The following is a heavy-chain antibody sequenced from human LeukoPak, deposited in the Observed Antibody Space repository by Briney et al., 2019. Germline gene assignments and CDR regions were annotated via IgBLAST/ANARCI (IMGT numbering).Heavy chain of an antibody. CDR2: IYYSGST. CDR1: GDSISSSNCY. J-gene: IGHJ4*01. V-gene: IGHV4-39*01. Sequence: PSETLSLTCTVSGDSISSSNCYWGWIRQPPGRGLEWIGSIYYSGSTYYNPSLKSRVTMSVDTSKNQFSLKLSSVTAADTAVYYCARHSHYYESRDSLAYWGQGTLVTVSS. D-gene: IGHD3-22*01. CDR3: ARHSHYYESRDSLAY.